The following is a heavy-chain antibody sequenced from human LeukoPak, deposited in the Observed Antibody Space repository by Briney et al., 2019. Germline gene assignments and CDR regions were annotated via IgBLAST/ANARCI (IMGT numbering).Heavy chain of an antibody. D-gene: IGHD3-10*01. CDR1: GYTFTNYG. V-gene: IGHV1-18*01. CDR2: ISAHNGNT. Sequence: ASVKVSCKASGYTFTNYGISWVRQAPGQGLEWMGWISAHNGNTNYAQKLQGRVTVTTDTSTSTAYMELRSLRSDDTAVYYCASSGSGSYYQYWGRGTLVTVSS. CDR3: ASSGSGSYYQY. J-gene: IGHJ4*02.